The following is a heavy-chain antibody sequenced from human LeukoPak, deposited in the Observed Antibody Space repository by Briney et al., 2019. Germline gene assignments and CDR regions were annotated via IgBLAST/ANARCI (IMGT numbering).Heavy chain of an antibody. CDR3: ARDFGGYSYGYDY. D-gene: IGHD5-18*01. CDR2: IKQDGSEK. V-gene: IGHV3-7*01. Sequence: GGSLRLSCAASGFTFSTYSMNWVRQSPGKGLEWVANIKQDGSEKYYLDSVKGRFTISKDNAKNSLYLQMNGLRAEDTAVYYCARDFGGYSYGYDYWGQGTLVTVSS. CDR1: GFTFSTYS. J-gene: IGHJ4*02.